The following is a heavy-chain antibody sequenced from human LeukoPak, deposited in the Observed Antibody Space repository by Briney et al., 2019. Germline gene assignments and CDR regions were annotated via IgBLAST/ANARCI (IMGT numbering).Heavy chain of an antibody. J-gene: IGHJ6*03. CDR2: IYYSGST. CDR3: ARVGYCSSTSCPDHYYYYYYVDV. Sequence: SETLSLTCTVSGGSISSYYWSWIRQPPGKGLEWIGYIYYSGSTNYNPSLKSRVTISVDTSKNQFSLKLSSVTAADTAVYYCARVGYCSSTSCPDHYYYYYYVDVWGKGTTVTVSS. CDR1: GGSISSYY. V-gene: IGHV4-59*01. D-gene: IGHD2-2*01.